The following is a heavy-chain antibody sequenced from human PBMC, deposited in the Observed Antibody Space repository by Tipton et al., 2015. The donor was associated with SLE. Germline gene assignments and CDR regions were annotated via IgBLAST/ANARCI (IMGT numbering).Heavy chain of an antibody. V-gene: IGHV4-39*07. CDR3: ARDSSPPYYYCYMDV. J-gene: IGHJ6*03. D-gene: IGHD6-6*01. CDR1: GGSISNSDYF. CDR2: IHYSGTT. Sequence: LRLSCTVSGGSISNSDYFWGWVRQSPEKGLEWIGIIHYSGTTYYNPSLKSRVTISRDNAKNSLYLQMNSLRAEDTAVYYCARDSSPPYYYCYMDVWGKGTTVTVSS.